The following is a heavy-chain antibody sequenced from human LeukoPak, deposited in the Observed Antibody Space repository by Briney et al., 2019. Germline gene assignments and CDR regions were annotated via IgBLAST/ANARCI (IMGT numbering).Heavy chain of an antibody. J-gene: IGHJ4*02. V-gene: IGHV3-66*02. D-gene: IGHD6-25*01. CDR2: IYSRDTT. CDR1: RFTVSSNY. Sequence: GGSLRLSCADSRFTVSSNYMSWVRQAPGKGLEWVSIIYSRDTTYCTDSVKGRFTISRDNSKNTLYLQMNSLRAEDTAVYYCARVGTTSAAIVFDTWGQGTLVTVSS. CDR3: ARVGTTSAAIVFDT.